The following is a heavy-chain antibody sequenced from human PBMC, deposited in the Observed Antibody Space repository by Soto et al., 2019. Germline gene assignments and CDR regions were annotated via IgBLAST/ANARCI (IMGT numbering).Heavy chain of an antibody. Sequence: QVQLVQSGAEVKKSGSSVKVSCKASGGTFNRYAISWVRQAPGQGLEWMGGIIAMFRSANYAQKFQGRVTITADESTNTAYMEMSSLKSYDTAVYYCAREVGHNDGLGRGHPFDSWGQGTRVTVSS. CDR3: AREVGHNDGLGRGHPFDS. D-gene: IGHD1-1*01. J-gene: IGHJ5*01. CDR1: GGTFNRYA. V-gene: IGHV1-69*01. CDR2: IIAMFRSA.